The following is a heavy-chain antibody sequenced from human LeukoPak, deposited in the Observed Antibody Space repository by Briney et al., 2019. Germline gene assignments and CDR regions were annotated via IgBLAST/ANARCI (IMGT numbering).Heavy chain of an antibody. V-gene: IGHV5-51*01. J-gene: IGHJ3*02. CDR3: ARTVVKEGDAFDI. Sequence: GESLKISCKGSGYGFTSYWIGWVRQMPGKGLEWMGIIYPGDSDTRYSPSFQGQATISADKSISTAYLQWSSLKASDTAMYYCARTVVKEGDAFDIWGQGTMVTVSS. CDR1: GYGFTSYW. D-gene: IGHD4-23*01. CDR2: IYPGDSDT.